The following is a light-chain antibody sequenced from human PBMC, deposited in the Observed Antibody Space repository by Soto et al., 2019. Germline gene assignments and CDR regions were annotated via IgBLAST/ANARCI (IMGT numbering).Light chain of an antibody. Sequence: QSALTQPASVSGSPGQSITLSCTGTSSDVGGYNYVSWYQQHPGKVPKLMIYDVSNRPSGVSNRFSGSKSGNTASLTISGLQAEDDADYYCSSYTSSSTVVFGGGTKLTVL. J-gene: IGLJ2*01. CDR1: SSDVGGYNY. CDR2: DVS. CDR3: SSYTSSSTVV. V-gene: IGLV2-14*01.